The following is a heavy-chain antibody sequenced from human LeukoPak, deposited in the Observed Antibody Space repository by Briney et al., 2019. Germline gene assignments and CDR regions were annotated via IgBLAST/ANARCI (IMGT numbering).Heavy chain of an antibody. J-gene: IGHJ4*02. V-gene: IGHV3-23*01. CDR1: GFTFSSYA. CDR3: ANDVDIVVVPAAAYFDY. Sequence: GGSLRLSCAASGFTFSSYAMSWVRQAPGKGLGWVSAISGSGGSTYYADSVKGRFTISRDNSKNTLYLQMNSLRAEDTAVYYCANDVDIVVVPAAAYFDYWGQGTLVTVSS. CDR2: ISGSGGST. D-gene: IGHD2-2*01.